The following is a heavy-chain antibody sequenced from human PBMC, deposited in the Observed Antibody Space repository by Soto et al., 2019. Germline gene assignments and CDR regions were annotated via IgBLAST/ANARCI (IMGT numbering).Heavy chain of an antibody. CDR3: AREGPPCIVVDHNWFDP. J-gene: IGHJ5*02. CDR2: IIPIFGTA. D-gene: IGHD2-21*01. CDR1: GGTFSSYA. Sequence: SVKVSFKASGGTFSSYAISWLRQAPGQGLEWMGGIIPIFGTANYAQKFQGRVTITADESTSTAYMELSSLRSEDTAVYYCAREGPPCIVVDHNWFDPWGQGTLVTVSS. V-gene: IGHV1-69*13.